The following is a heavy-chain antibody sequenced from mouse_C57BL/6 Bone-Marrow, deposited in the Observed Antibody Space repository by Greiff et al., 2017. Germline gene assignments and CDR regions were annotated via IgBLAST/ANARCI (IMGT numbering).Heavy chain of an antibody. D-gene: IGHD2-4*01. CDR3: ATYYDYDEFAY. CDR1: GYTFTSSG. J-gene: IGHJ3*01. Sequence: VKLMESGAELARPGASVKLSCKASGYTFTSSGISWVKQRTGQGLEWIGEIFPRSGNTYYNEKFKGKATLTADKSSSTAYMERRSLTSEDSAVYFCATYYDYDEFAYWGQGTLVTVSA. CDR2: IFPRSGNT. V-gene: IGHV1-81*01.